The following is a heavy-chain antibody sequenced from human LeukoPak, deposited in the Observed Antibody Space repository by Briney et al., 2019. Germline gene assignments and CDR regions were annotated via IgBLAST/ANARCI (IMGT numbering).Heavy chain of an antibody. CDR1: GFTFSSYA. Sequence: GGSLRLSCAASGFTFSSYAMHWVRQAPGKGLEWVGRIKSKADGGTTDYAAPVKGRFAISRDDSQNTLYLQMNSLKTEDTAVYYCTARRDGYNSEIIDYWGQGTLVTVSS. V-gene: IGHV3-15*07. CDR2: IKSKADGGTT. D-gene: IGHD5-24*01. J-gene: IGHJ4*02. CDR3: TARRDGYNSEIIDY.